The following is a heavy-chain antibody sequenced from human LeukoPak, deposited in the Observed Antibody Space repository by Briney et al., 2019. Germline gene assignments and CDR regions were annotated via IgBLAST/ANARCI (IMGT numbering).Heavy chain of an antibody. Sequence: GGSLRLSCAASGFTFSSYAMHWVRQAPGKGLEWVAVISYDGSNKYSADSVKGRFTISRDNSKNTLYLQMNSLRAEDTAVYYCARDPYSSSARGDFDYWGQGTLVTVSS. V-gene: IGHV3-30*04. CDR1: GFTFSSYA. CDR3: ARDPYSSSARGDFDY. J-gene: IGHJ4*02. CDR2: ISYDGSNK. D-gene: IGHD6-6*01.